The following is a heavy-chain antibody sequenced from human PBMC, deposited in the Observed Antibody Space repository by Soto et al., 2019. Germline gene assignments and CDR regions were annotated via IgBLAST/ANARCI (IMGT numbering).Heavy chain of an antibody. CDR1: GGSFSGYY. V-gene: IGHV4-34*01. CDR2: INHSGST. J-gene: IGHJ5*02. D-gene: IGHD3-10*01. Sequence: QVQLQQWGAGLLKPSETLSLTCAVYGGSFSGYYWSWIRQPPGKGLEWIGEINHSGSTNYIPSLKSRVTISVDTSKNQFSLKLSSVTAADTAVYYCARGQMVRGVICWFDPWGQGTLVTVSS. CDR3: ARGQMVRGVICWFDP.